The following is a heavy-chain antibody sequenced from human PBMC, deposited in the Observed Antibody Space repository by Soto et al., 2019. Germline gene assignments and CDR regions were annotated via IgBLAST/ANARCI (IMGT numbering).Heavy chain of an antibody. D-gene: IGHD3-9*01. CDR2: INDRGSI. J-gene: IGHJ2*01. CDR3: ARESHDILTGPPWVWYFDL. CDR1: GGSFSGYY. V-gene: IGHV4-34*01. Sequence: QVQLQQWGAGPLRPLETLSLTCGVSGGSFSGYYWAWIQSPGKGLEWIGEINDRGSINYNPSLKSRVSISVDTSKNHYSLNLRSVTAADTAVYYCARESHDILTGPPWVWYFDLWGRGTLVTVSS.